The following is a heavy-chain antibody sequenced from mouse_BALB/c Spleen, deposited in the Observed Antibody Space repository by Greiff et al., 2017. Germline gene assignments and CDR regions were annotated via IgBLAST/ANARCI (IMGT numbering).Heavy chain of an antibody. CDR2: IDPFNGGT. D-gene: IGHD2-3*01. V-gene: IGHV1S135*01. CDR1: GYSFTSYY. CDR3: ARGGDGYYFDY. Sequence: VQLQQSGPELMKPGASVKISCKASGYSFTSYYMHWVKQSHGKSLEWIGYIDPFNGGTSYNQKFKGKATLTVDKSSSTAYMHLSSLTSEDSAVYYCARGGDGYYFDYWGQGTTRTVSS. J-gene: IGHJ2*01.